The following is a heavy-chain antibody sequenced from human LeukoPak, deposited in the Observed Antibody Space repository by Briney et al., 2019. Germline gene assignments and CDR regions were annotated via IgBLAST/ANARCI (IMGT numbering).Heavy chain of an antibody. Sequence: SETLSLTCTVSGGSISSYYWSWIRQPPGKGLEWIGEINHSGSTNYNPSLKSRVTISVDTSKNQFSLKLSSVTAADTAVYYCARITMVRGVIIPDYWGQGTLVTVSS. CDR1: GGSISSYY. V-gene: IGHV4-34*01. D-gene: IGHD3-10*01. CDR2: INHSGST. J-gene: IGHJ4*02. CDR3: ARITMVRGVIIPDY.